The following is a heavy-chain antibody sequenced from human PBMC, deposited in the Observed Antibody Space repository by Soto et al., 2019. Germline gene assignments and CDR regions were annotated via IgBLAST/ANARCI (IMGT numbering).Heavy chain of an antibody. CDR1: GFTFSSYA. Sequence: EVQLLESGGGLVQPGGSLRLSCAASGFTFSSYAMTWVRQAPGKGLELVSAISGSGTNRYYADSVKGRFTISRDNSKNTLYLPMNSLRADDTAVYYCAKDRVDYGDYRGLGYWGQGTLVTVSS. V-gene: IGHV3-23*01. D-gene: IGHD4-17*01. CDR3: AKDRVDYGDYRGLGY. CDR2: ISGSGTNR. J-gene: IGHJ4*02.